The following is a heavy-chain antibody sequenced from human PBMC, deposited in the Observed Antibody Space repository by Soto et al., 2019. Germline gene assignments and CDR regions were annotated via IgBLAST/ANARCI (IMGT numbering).Heavy chain of an antibody. Sequence: QVQLQQWGAGLLKPSETLSLTCAVYGGSFSGYYWSWIRQPPGKGLEWIGEINHSGSTNYNPSLKGRVTISVDTSKNQFSLKLSSVTAADTAVYYCASSRYYGSGSYYNRGAFDIWGQGTMVTVSS. CDR1: GGSFSGYY. CDR2: INHSGST. D-gene: IGHD3-10*01. CDR3: ASSRYYGSGSYYNRGAFDI. J-gene: IGHJ3*02. V-gene: IGHV4-34*01.